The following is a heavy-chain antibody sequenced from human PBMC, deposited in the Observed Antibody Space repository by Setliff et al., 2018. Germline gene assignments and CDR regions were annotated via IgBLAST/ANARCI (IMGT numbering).Heavy chain of an antibody. CDR3: ARDPHFDS. V-gene: IGHV3-48*04. J-gene: IGHJ4*02. CDR1: GFTFSSYA. CDR2: ISSSSSTI. Sequence: GGSLRLSCAASGFTFSSYAMHWVRQAPGKGLEWVSYISSSSSTIYYADSVKGRFTISRDNAKNSLYLQMNSLRAEDTAVYYCARDPHFDSWGQGTLVTVSS.